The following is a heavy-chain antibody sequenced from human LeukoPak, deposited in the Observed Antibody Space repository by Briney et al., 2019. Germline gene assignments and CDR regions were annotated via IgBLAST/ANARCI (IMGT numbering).Heavy chain of an antibody. Sequence: PSETLSLTCTVSGASISNYSWSWIRQPAGKGLEWIGRIYTSGRTSYNLSLKSRVTMSVDSSKNQFSLKLSSVTAADTAVYLCARDLIRREYYESSDIGDYWGQGILVTVSS. CDR1: GASISNYS. D-gene: IGHD3-22*01. CDR2: IYTSGRT. CDR3: ARDLIRREYYESSDIGDY. V-gene: IGHV4-4*07. J-gene: IGHJ4*02.